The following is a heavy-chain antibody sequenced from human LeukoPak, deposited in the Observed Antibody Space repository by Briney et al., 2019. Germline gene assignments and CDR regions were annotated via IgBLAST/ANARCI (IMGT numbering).Heavy chain of an antibody. CDR1: GDSISSHY. V-gene: IGHV4-59*11. D-gene: IGHD3-22*01. CDR3: ARGHYYDTSGDY. Sequence: SETLSLTCAVSGDSISSHYWSWIRQPPGKGLEWIGYIDYSGGTNYNPSLKSRVTISVDTSKNQFSLTLSSVTAADTAVYYCARGHYYDTSGDYWGQGTLVTVSS. CDR2: IDYSGGT. J-gene: IGHJ4*02.